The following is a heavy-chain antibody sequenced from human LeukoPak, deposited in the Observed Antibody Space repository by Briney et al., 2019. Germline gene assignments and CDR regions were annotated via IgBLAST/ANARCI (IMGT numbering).Heavy chain of an antibody. CDR2: ISSSSSYI. CDR3: ARQIIHDAFDI. Sequence: GGSLRLSCAASGFTFSSYSMNGGRQARRKGGEGGSSISSSSSYIYYADSVKGRFTISRDNAKNSLYLQMNSLRAEDTAVYYCARQIIHDAFDIWGQGTMVTVSS. V-gene: IGHV3-21*01. D-gene: IGHD2-21*01. CDR1: GFTFSSYS. J-gene: IGHJ3*02.